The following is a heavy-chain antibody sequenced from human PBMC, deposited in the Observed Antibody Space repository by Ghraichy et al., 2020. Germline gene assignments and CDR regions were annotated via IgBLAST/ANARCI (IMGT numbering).Heavy chain of an antibody. CDR2: IYYSGTT. D-gene: IGHD3-22*01. CDR3: AGDSSYYYESSGNSYYYYGLDG. J-gene: IGHJ6*02. Sequence: SETLSLTCTVSGGSISRSSYYWGWIRQPPGKGLEWIGSIYYSGTTYYNPSLKSRLTISVDTSKNQFSLKLSSVTAADTAVYYCAGDSSYYYESSGNSYYYYGLDGWGQGTTVTVSS. CDR1: GGSISRSSYY. V-gene: IGHV4-39*01.